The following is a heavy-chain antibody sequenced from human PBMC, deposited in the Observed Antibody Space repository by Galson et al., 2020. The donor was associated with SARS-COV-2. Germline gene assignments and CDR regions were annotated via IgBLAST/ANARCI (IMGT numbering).Heavy chain of an antibody. CDR3: AAGAVAGTGY. CDR2: VSGSGGST. CDR1: GFPFSSYV. V-gene: IGHV3-23*01. J-gene: IGHJ4*02. Sequence: GGSLRLSCAASGFPFSSYVLSWVRQAPGRGLEWVSGVSGSGGSTYYADSVRGRFTIARDSSRNTLYLQMNSLRADDTAVYYCAAGAVAGTGYWGQGTLVTVSS. D-gene: IGHD6-19*01.